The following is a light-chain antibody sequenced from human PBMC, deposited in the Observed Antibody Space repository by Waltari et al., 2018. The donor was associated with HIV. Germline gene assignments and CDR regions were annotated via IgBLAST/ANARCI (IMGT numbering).Light chain of an antibody. V-gene: IGKV4-1*01. CDR3: QQYYTPGPT. Sequence: DIVMTQSPNSLAVSLGERATISCRSNRTILYSSENSACLAWYQQKLGQSPKELIYWASTRASGVPDRFSGSGSRTNFSLTISALQSDDVALYYCQQYYTPGPTFGGGTKVEIK. CDR1: RTILYSSENSAC. CDR2: WAS. J-gene: IGKJ4*01.